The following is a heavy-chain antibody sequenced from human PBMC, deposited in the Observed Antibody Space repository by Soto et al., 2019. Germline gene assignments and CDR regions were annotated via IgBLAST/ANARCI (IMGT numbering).Heavy chain of an antibody. CDR2: IYYIGST. CDR3: ARELLWFGELRHNWFDP. CDR1: GGSISSGGYY. D-gene: IGHD3-10*01. Sequence: SETLSLTCTVSGGSISSGGYYWSWIRQHPGKGLEWIGYIYYIGSTYYNPPLKSRVTISIDTSKNQFSLKLSSVTAADTAVYYCARELLWFGELRHNWFDPWGQGTLVTVSS. V-gene: IGHV4-31*03. J-gene: IGHJ5*02.